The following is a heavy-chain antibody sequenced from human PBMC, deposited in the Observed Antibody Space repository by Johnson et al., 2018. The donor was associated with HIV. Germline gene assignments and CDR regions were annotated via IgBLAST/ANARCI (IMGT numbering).Heavy chain of an antibody. CDR2: IWYDGSNK. J-gene: IGHJ3*02. V-gene: IGHV3-33*01. D-gene: IGHD6-19*01. CDR1: GFTFSSYG. Sequence: QVQLVESGGGVVQPGRSLRLSCAASGFTFSSYGMHWVRQVPGKGLDWVAVIWYDGSNKYYADSVKGRFTSSRDNSKNTVFLLLNSLRTEDTAVYYCARVRRSGWYNDAFDIWGQGTMVTVSS. CDR3: ARVRRSGWYNDAFDI.